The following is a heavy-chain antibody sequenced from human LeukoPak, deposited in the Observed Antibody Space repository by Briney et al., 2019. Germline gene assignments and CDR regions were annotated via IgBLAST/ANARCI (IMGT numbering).Heavy chain of an antibody. J-gene: IGHJ5*02. CDR2: MNPNSGNT. V-gene: IGHV1-8*03. CDR1: GYAFTNYD. Sequence: GAAVKVSCKTSGYAFTNYDITWVRQATGQGLEWMGWMNPNSGNTGYAQKFQGRVTITRNTSISTAYMELSSLRSEDTALYYCARGRATVTTHWFDPWGQGTLVTVSS. D-gene: IGHD4-11*01. CDR3: ARGRATVTTHWFDP.